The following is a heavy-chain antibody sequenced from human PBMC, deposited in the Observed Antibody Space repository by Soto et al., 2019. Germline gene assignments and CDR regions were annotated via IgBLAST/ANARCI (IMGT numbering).Heavy chain of an antibody. CDR3: ARDIVVVPAARIWWYFDL. CDR1: GFTFSSYE. J-gene: IGHJ2*01. V-gene: IGHV3-48*03. Sequence: EVQLVESGGGLVQPGGSLRLSCAASGFTFSSYEMNWVRQAQGKGLEWVSYISSSGSTIYYADSVKGRFTISRDNAKNSLYLQMNSLRAEDTAVYYCARDIVVVPAARIWWYFDLWGRGTLVTVSS. CDR2: ISSSGSTI. D-gene: IGHD2-2*01.